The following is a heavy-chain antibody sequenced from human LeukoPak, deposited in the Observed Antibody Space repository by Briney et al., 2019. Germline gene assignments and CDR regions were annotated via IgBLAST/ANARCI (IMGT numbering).Heavy chain of an antibody. CDR1: GFTFSSYA. Sequence: GGSLRLSCAASGFTFSSYAMHWVRQAPGKGLEWVAVISYDGSNKYYADSVKGRFTISRDNSKNTLYLQMNSLRAEDTAVYYCATGLSPSGYYYGMDAWGQGTTVTVSS. V-gene: IGHV3-30-3*01. CDR3: ATGLSPSGYYYGMDA. J-gene: IGHJ6*02. D-gene: IGHD3-10*01. CDR2: ISYDGSNK.